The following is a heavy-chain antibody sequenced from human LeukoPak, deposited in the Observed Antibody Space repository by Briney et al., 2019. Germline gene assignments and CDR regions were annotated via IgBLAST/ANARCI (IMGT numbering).Heavy chain of an antibody. V-gene: IGHV5-51*01. CDR1: GYSFTTYW. Sequence: GESLKISCKGSGYSFTTYWLGWVRQMPGKGLEWMGIIFPGDSDTRYSPSFQGQVTISADKSINAAYLQWRSLKASDTAMYYCARSGVPGAMTWFDPWGQGTLVTVSS. D-gene: IGHD2-2*01. CDR3: ARSGVPGAMTWFDP. J-gene: IGHJ5*02. CDR2: IFPGDSDT.